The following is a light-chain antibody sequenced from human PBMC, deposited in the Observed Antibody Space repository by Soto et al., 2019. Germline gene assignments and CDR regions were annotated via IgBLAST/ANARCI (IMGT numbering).Light chain of an antibody. CDR1: QSVRTS. Sequence: EIMLSQSPAVLSLSPGERAPLSCRASQSVRTSLAWYQQKPGQPPRLLIYDASNRATGIPARFSGSGSGTDFTLTISGLEHEDVAVYFCQQLSNWPPLTFGGGTQVQI. J-gene: IGKJ4*01. CDR2: DAS. CDR3: QQLSNWPPLT. V-gene: IGKV3-11*01.